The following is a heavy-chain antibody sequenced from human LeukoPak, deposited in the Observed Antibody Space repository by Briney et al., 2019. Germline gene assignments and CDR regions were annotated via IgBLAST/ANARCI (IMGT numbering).Heavy chain of an antibody. CDR1: GFTSDDYA. CDR2: ISWNSGSI. Sequence: QTGGSLRLSCAASGFTSDDYAMHWVRQAPGKGLEWVSGISWNSGSIGYADSVKGRFTISRDNAKNSLYLQMNSLRAEDTALYYCAKARWLQSGGFDYWGQGTLVTVSS. V-gene: IGHV3-9*02. D-gene: IGHD5-24*01. J-gene: IGHJ4*02. CDR3: AKARWLQSGGFDY.